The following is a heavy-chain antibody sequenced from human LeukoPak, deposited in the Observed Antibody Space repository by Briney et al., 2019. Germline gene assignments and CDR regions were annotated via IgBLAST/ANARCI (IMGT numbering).Heavy chain of an antibody. Sequence: SETLSLTCAVSGYSISSGYYWGWIRQPPGKGLEWIGSIYHSGSTYYNPSLKSRVTISVDTSKNQFSLKLSSVTAADTAVYYCARPFYSSGAFDIWGQGTTVTVSS. V-gene: IGHV4-38-2*01. D-gene: IGHD2/OR15-2a*01. CDR2: IYHSGST. CDR3: ARPFYSSGAFDI. CDR1: GYSISSGYY. J-gene: IGHJ3*02.